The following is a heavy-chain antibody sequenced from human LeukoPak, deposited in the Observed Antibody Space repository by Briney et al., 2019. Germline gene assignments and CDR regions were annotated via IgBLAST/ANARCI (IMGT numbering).Heavy chain of an antibody. J-gene: IGHJ4*02. CDR2: IYSGGST. CDR1: GFTVSSNY. D-gene: IGHD5-18*01. CDR3: AREIPGCSYED. V-gene: IGHV3-53*01. Sequence: GGSLRLSCAASGFTVSSNYMSWVRQAPGKGLEWVSVIYSGGSTYYADSVKGRFTISRDNSKNTLYLQMNSLRAEDTAVYYCAREIPGCSYEDWGQGTLVTVSS.